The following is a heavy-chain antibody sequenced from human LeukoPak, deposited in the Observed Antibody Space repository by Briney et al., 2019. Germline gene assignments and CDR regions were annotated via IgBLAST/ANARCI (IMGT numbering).Heavy chain of an antibody. CDR1: GGSISSSSYY. V-gene: IGHV4-39*01. CDR2: IYYSGST. J-gene: IGHJ6*03. D-gene: IGHD3-10*01. Sequence: PPETLSLTCTVSGGSISSSSYYWGWIRHPPGKGLEWIGSIYYSGSTYYNPSLKSRVTISVDTSKNQFSLKLSSVTAADTAVYYCARRISGPMGITLVYYMDVWGKGTTVTVSS. CDR3: ARRISGPMGITLVYYMDV.